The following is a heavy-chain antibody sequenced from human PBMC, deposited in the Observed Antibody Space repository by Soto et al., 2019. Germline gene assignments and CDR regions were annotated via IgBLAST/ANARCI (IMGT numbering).Heavy chain of an antibody. CDR2: ISSSSSYI. CDR1: GFTFSSYS. CDR3: ARDGGIAAAGTTPLGP. Sequence: GGSLRLSCAASGFTFSSYSMNCVRQAPGKGLEWVSSISSSSSYIYYADSVKGRFTISRDNAKNSLYLQMNSLRAEDTAVYYCARDGGIAAAGTTPLGPWGQGTLVTVSS. D-gene: IGHD6-13*01. V-gene: IGHV3-21*01. J-gene: IGHJ5*02.